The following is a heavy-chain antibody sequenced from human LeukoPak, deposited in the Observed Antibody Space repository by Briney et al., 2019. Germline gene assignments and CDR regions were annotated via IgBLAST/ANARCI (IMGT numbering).Heavy chain of an antibody. CDR2: ISYSRTT. V-gene: IGHV4-39*07. CDR3: ARGFDYVWGSHRALGY. CDR1: GVSLSSSTYY. J-gene: IGHJ4*02. D-gene: IGHD3-16*02. Sequence: SETLSLTCTVSGVSLSSSTYYWGWIRQPPEKGLEWIASISYSRTTYYNPSLKSRVTISVDTSKNQFSLRLSSVTAADTAVYYCARGFDYVWGSHRALGYWGQGTLVTVSS.